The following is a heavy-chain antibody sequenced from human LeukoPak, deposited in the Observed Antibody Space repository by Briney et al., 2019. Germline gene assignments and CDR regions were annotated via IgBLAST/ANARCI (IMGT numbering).Heavy chain of an antibody. D-gene: IGHD2-2*01. Sequence: GGSLRLSCAASGFTFSSYWMHWVRQAPGKGLEWVSSISSSSSYIYYADSVKGRFTISRDNAKYSLYLQMNSLRAVDTAVYYCASGDEDIVVVPSYWGQGTLVTVSS. J-gene: IGHJ4*02. V-gene: IGHV3-21*01. CDR1: GFTFSSYW. CDR2: ISSSSSYI. CDR3: ASGDEDIVVVPSY.